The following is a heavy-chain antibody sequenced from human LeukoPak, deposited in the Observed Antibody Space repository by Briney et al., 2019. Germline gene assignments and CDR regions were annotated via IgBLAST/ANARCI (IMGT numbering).Heavy chain of an antibody. CDR3: VPEPEDGESG. J-gene: IGHJ4*02. V-gene: IGHV3-7*01. CDR1: GFIFNKNW. D-gene: IGHD4-17*01. Sequence: GGSLRLSCAASGFIFNKNWMSWVRQAPGKGLEWVANINEDGSEKNYVDSVKGRFTISRDNAKTSLYLQMNSLRVEDTAVYYCVPEPEDGESGGGQGALVTVSS. CDR2: INEDGSEK.